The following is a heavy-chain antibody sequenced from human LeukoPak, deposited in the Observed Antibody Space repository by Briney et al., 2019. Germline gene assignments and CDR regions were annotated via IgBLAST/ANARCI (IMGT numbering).Heavy chain of an antibody. CDR2: INHSGSA. CDR3: ARLTYSNNWYFRRGLDDWFDP. CDR1: GYSISSGYY. Sequence: SETLSLTCTVSGYSISSGYYWGWIRQPPGKGLEWIGEINHSGSANYNPSLKSRVTISVDASKSQFSLRLSSVTAADTAVYYCARLTYSNNWYFRRGLDDWFDPWGQGTLVTVSS. V-gene: IGHV4-38-2*02. D-gene: IGHD6-13*01. J-gene: IGHJ5*02.